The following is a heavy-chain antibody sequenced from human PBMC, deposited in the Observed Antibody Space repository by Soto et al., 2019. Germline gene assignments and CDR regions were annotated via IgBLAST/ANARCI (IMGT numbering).Heavy chain of an antibody. D-gene: IGHD2-2*02. CDR3: AREGRKNQLLYNWFDP. J-gene: IGHJ5*02. V-gene: IGHV1-69*13. CDR2: IIPIFGTA. CDR1: GGTFNSYA. Sequence: SVKVSCKASGGTFNSYAISWVRQAPGRGLEWMGGIIPIFGTANYAQKFQGRVTITADESTSTAYMELSSLRSEDTAVYYCAREGRKNQLLYNWFDPWGQGTLVTVSS.